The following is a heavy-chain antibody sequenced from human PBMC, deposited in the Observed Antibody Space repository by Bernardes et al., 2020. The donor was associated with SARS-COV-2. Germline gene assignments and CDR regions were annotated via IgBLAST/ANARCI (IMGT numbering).Heavy chain of an antibody. CDR2: VGSDGNT. CDR3: ARDLFWWSAADY. V-gene: IGHV3-23*01. J-gene: IGHJ4*02. Sequence: VGSLFLSCAASGFSLSSPAMSWVRQAPGQGLAWVSGVGSDGNTHYRDSVRGRFSISRDISKNTLYLQMNSLRGDDTAVYFCARDLFWWSAADYWGQGTLVTVSS. D-gene: IGHD3-16*01. CDR1: GFSLSSPA.